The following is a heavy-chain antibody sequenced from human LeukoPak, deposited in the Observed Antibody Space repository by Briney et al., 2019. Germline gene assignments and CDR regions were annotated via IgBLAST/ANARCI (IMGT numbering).Heavy chain of an antibody. Sequence: PGRSLRLSCAASGFTFSSYGMHWVRQAPGRGLEWVAVISYVGSEQYYADSVKGRFTISRDNSKNTLYLQMNSMTTEDTAVYYCARDVGYYDILTGSQGLDYWGQGTLVTVSS. CDR1: GFTFSSYG. CDR2: ISYVGSEQ. J-gene: IGHJ4*02. V-gene: IGHV3-30*03. CDR3: ARDVGYYDILTGSQGLDY. D-gene: IGHD3-9*01.